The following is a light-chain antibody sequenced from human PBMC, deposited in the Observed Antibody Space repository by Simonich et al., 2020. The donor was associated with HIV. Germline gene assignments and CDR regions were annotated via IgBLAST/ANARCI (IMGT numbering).Light chain of an antibody. J-gene: IGKJ1*01. CDR2: AAS. Sequence: IQMTQSPSSLSASVGNRVTITCRASQSISNYLNWYQQKPGKAPKPLIYAASSLQSGVPSRFSGSGSGTDFTLTISSLQPEDFATYYCQQSFSSPWTFGQGTKVAIK. V-gene: IGKV1-39*01. CDR1: QSISNY. CDR3: QQSFSSPWT.